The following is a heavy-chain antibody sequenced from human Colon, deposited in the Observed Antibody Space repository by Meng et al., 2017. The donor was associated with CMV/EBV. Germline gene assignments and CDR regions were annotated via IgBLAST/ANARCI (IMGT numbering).Heavy chain of an antibody. V-gene: IGHV3-11*01. J-gene: IGHJ4*02. Sequence: GESLKISCAASGFTFSDYYITWIRQAPGKGLEWVSYISSSGSTIYYANSVKGRFTISRDNAKNSLYLQMNSLRAEDTAVYYCARCEGDPDRGVAGTLVDYWGQGTLVTVSS. CDR2: ISSSGSTI. CDR1: GFTFSDYY. CDR3: ARCEGDPDRGVAGTLVDY. D-gene: IGHD6-19*01.